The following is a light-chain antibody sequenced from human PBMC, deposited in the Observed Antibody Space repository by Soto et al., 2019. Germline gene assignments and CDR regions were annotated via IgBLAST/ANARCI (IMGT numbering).Light chain of an antibody. Sequence: IQMTESPSSRSASSDGRVPITFRGSQSISSYLKWYQQTPGKAPKLLIYDASSLEGVVPSRFSGSASGTEFTLTISRLQPDDFATYYCQQYNSFSWTFGQGTKVDI. CDR2: DAS. J-gene: IGKJ1*01. V-gene: IGKV1-5*01. CDR3: QQYNSFSWT. CDR1: QSISSY.